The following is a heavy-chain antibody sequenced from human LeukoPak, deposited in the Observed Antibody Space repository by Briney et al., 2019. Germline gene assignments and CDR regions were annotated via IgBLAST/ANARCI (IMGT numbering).Heavy chain of an antibody. V-gene: IGHV2-5*02. J-gene: IGHJ4*02. D-gene: IGHD6-13*01. CDR3: ARYTSTWPRNYFDY. Sequence: SGPTLVKPTRTLTLMCTFSGFSLTTRGEGVGWIRQPPGKALEWLALIYWDDDKRYSPSLKSRLTITKDTSRDQVVLKMTYMDPVDTATYYCARYTSTWPRNYFDYWGQGTLVTVSS. CDR2: IYWDDDK. CDR1: GFSLTTRGEG.